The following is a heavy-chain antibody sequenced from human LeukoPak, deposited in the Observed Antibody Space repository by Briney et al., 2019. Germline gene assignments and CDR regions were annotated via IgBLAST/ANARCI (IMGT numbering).Heavy chain of an antibody. Sequence: GGSLRLSCAASGFTFSSYWMHWVRQAPGEGLVWVSRINSDGSSTSYADSVKGRFTISRDNAENTLYLQMNSLRAEDTAVYYCARAGIPIYYYYMDVWGKGTTVTISS. D-gene: IGHD3-10*01. J-gene: IGHJ6*03. CDR3: ARAGIPIYYYYMDV. V-gene: IGHV3-74*01. CDR2: INSDGSST. CDR1: GFTFSSYW.